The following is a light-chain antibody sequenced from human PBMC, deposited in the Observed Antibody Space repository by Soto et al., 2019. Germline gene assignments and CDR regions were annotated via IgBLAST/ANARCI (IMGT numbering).Light chain of an antibody. V-gene: IGKV1-12*01. CDR2: AAS. J-gene: IGKJ5*01. CDR1: QGISTY. Sequence: DIERTRSPSSVSASIGDRVSITCRASQGISTYLGWYQQKPGKAPKLLIYAASSLQTGVPSRFSGSGSGTDFTLTISSLQTEDFGTYYCQQAISFTITFGQGTRLEIK. CDR3: QQAISFTIT.